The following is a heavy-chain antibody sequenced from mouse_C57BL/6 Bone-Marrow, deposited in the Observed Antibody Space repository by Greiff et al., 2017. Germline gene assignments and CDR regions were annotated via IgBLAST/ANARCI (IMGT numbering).Heavy chain of an antibody. D-gene: IGHD2-5*01. V-gene: IGHV5-9-1*02. J-gene: IGHJ3*01. CDR1: GFTFSSYA. CDR3: TTYYSNLWFAY. Sequence: EVKLMESGEGLVKPGGSLKLSCAASGFTFSSYAMSWVRQTPEKRLEWVAYISSGGDYIYYADTVKGRFTISRDNARNTLYLQMSSLKSEDTAMYYCTTYYSNLWFAYWGQGTLVTVSA. CDR2: ISSGGDYI.